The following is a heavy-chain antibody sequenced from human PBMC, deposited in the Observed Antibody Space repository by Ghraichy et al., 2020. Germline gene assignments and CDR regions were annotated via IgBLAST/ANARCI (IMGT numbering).Heavy chain of an antibody. V-gene: IGHV3-13*04. CDR3: ARDGTAAGPYYYGMDV. Sequence: GSLRLSCAASGFTFSRFDMHWVRQATGKGLEWVSGIGTAGDTYYPGSVKGRFTISRDNAKNSLYLQMNSLRAGDTAVYYCARDGTAAGPYYYGMDVWGQGTTVTVSS. D-gene: IGHD6-13*01. J-gene: IGHJ6*02. CDR2: IGTAGDT. CDR1: GFTFSRFD.